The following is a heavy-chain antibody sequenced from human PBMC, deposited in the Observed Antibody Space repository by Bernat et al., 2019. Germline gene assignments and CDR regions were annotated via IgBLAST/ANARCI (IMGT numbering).Heavy chain of an antibody. CDR3: AREDNWNYYFDY. V-gene: IGHV3-33*01. J-gene: IGHJ4*02. D-gene: IGHD1-7*01. CDR2: IWYDGSNK. Sequence: QVQLVESGGGVVQPGRSLRLSCAASGFTFSSYGMHWVHQAPGKGLEWVAVIWYDGSNKYYADSVKGRFTISRDNSKNTLYLQMNSLRAEDTAVYYCAREDNWNYYFDYWGQGTLVTVSS. CDR1: GFTFSSYG.